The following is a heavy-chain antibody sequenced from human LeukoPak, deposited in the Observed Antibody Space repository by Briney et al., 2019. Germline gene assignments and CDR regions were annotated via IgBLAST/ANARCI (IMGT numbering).Heavy chain of an antibody. J-gene: IGHJ2*01. Sequence: GGSLSLSCAASGFTFSSYAMSWVRQAPGKGLEWVSAISASGGSTYYAASVRGRVTISRDNSKNTVYLQINSLRPEDTALYYCAKGSSSSYWYFDLWGRGTLVTVSS. CDR2: ISASGGST. CDR3: AKGSSSSYWYFDL. D-gene: IGHD6-6*01. V-gene: IGHV3-23*01. CDR1: GFTFSSYA.